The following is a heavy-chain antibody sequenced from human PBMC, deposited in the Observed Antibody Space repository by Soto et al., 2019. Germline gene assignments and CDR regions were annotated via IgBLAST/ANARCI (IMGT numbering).Heavy chain of an antibody. CDR1: GGSISSGGYY. V-gene: IGHV4-31*03. Sequence: NPSETLSLTCTVSGGSISSGGYYWSWIRQHPGKGLEWIGYIYYSGSTYYNPSLKSRVTISVDTSKNQFSLKLSSVTAADTAVYYCARAGEYYYDSSGYRPRYYFDYWGQGTLVTVSS. CDR3: ARAGEYYYDSSGYRPRYYFDY. D-gene: IGHD3-22*01. J-gene: IGHJ4*02. CDR2: IYYSGST.